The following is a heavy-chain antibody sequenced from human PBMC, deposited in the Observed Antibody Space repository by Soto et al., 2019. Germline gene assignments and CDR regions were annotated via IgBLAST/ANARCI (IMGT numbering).Heavy chain of an antibody. V-gene: IGHV3-23*01. Sequence: GGSLRLSCAASGFTFSSYAMSWVRQAPGKGLEWVSAISGSGGSTYYADSVKGRFTISRDNSKNTLYLQMNSLRAEDTAVYYCALPEMADSGLHLPLDYWGQGTLVTVSS. CDR2: ISGSGGST. CDR1: GFTFSSYA. CDR3: ALPEMADSGLHLPLDY. D-gene: IGHD5-12*01. J-gene: IGHJ4*02.